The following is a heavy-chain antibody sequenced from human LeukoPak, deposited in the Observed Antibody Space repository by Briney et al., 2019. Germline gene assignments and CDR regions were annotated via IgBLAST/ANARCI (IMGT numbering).Heavy chain of an antibody. D-gene: IGHD3-10*01. Sequence: KSSETLSLTCTVSGGSISSYYWSWIRQPPGKGLEWIGYIYYSGSTNYNPSLKSRVTISVDTSKNQFSLKLSSVTAADTAVYYCARAVGGSGSYYYYYYYMDVWGKGTTVTISS. CDR3: ARAVGGSGSYYYYYYYMDV. CDR2: IYYSGST. V-gene: IGHV4-59*01. J-gene: IGHJ6*03. CDR1: GGSISSYY.